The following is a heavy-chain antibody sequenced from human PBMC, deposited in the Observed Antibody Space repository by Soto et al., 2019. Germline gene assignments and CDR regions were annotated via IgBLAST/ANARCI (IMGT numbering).Heavy chain of an antibody. CDR3: ARGPEYCSSGVDL. D-gene: IGHD6-6*01. J-gene: IGHJ2*01. Sequence: SETLSLTCTVSGGSISSGGYYWSWIRQHPGKGLEWIGYIYYSGSTYYNPSLKRRVTISVDTSKNQFSLKLSSVTAADTAVYYCARGPEYCSSGVDLWGRGTLVTVSS. V-gene: IGHV4-31*03. CDR2: IYYSGST. CDR1: GGSISSGGYY.